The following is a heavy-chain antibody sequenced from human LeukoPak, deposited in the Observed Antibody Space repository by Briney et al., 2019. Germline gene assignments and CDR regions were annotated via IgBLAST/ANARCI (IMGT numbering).Heavy chain of an antibody. D-gene: IGHD2-15*01. V-gene: IGHV3-23*01. CDR2: ISGSGGST. Sequence: PGGSLRLSCAASGFTFSSYAMNWVRQAPGKGLEWVSAISGSGGSTYYADSVKGRFTISRDNSKNTLYLQMNSLRAEDTAVYYCARDRHCSGGSCSPNWFDPWGQGTLVTVSS. J-gene: IGHJ5*02. CDR1: GFTFSSYA. CDR3: ARDRHCSGGSCSPNWFDP.